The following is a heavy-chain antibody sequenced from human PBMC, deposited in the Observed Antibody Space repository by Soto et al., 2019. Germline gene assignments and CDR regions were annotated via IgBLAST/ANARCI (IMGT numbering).Heavy chain of an antibody. Sequence: EVQLVESGGGPVKPGGSLRLYCAASGFAFNTYSMNWVRQAPGKGLEWVALITRSSSYIYYADSVRGRFTLSRDNSKNSLYLQMNSLRAEDTAIYYCARDDGWLILDYWGQGALVTVSS. V-gene: IGHV3-21*06. CDR2: ITRSSSYI. CDR1: GFAFNTYS. CDR3: ARDDGWLILDY. J-gene: IGHJ4*02. D-gene: IGHD6-19*01.